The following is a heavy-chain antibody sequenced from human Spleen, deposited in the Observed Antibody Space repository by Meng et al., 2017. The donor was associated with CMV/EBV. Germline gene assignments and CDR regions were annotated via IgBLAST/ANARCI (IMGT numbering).Heavy chain of an antibody. CDR2: LIPVSGTR. CDR1: GDTFSSYA. J-gene: IGHJ6*02. Sequence: SVKVSCKASGDTFSSYAISWVRQAPGHGLEWMGGLIPVSGTRNNAQKFQGRVTITTDESTSTAYMELSSLRSEDTAVYYCASGAFSRSGYFPHYHYYYGMDVWGQGTTVTVSS. D-gene: IGHD3-3*01. V-gene: IGHV1-69*05. CDR3: ASGAFSRSGYFPHYHYYYGMDV.